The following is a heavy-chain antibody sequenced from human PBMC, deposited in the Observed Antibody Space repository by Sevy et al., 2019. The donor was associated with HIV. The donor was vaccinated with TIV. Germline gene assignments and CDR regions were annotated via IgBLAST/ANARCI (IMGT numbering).Heavy chain of an antibody. Sequence: SETLSLTCTVSGGSISSYYWSWIRQPPGKGLEAIGYMYYNGRPYYNPSLNSRVTISVDKSQNQLSLQLSSVTAADTAVYYCARAGGNTHWGMDVWGQGTTVTVSS. CDR1: GGSISSYY. D-gene: IGHD3-16*01. J-gene: IGHJ6*02. CDR2: MYYNGRP. CDR3: ARAGGNTHWGMDV. V-gene: IGHV4-59*01.